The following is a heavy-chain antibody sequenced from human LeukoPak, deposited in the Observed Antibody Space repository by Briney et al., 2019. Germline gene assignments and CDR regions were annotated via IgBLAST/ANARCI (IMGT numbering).Heavy chain of an antibody. D-gene: IGHD6-19*01. Sequence: SETLSLTCAVSGYSISSGYYWGWIRQPPGKGLEWIGRIYHSGSTYYNPSLKSRVTISVDTSKNQFSLKLSSVTAADTAVYYCATQQWLVREVVYWGQGTLVTVSS. CDR2: IYHSGST. V-gene: IGHV4-38-2*01. J-gene: IGHJ4*02. CDR3: ATQQWLVREVVY. CDR1: GYSISSGYY.